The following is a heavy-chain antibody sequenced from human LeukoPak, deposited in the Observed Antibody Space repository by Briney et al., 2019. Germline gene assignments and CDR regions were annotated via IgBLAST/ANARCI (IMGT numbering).Heavy chain of an antibody. D-gene: IGHD3-10*01. J-gene: IGHJ6*02. V-gene: IGHV4-59*08. CDR2: IYDSGST. CDR3: ARHYYDSGSSPMDV. CDR1: GGSISSYY. Sequence: SETLSLTCTVSGGSISSYYWSWIRQPPGKGLEWIGYIYDSGSTNYNPSLKSRVTISLDTSKKQFSLKLTSVTATDTAVFYCARHYYDSGSSPMDVWGQGTTVTVSS.